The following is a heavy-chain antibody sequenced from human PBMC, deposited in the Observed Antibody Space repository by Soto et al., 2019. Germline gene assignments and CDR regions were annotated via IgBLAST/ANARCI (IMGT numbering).Heavy chain of an antibody. CDR3: ARSQGSSTSLEIYYYYYYGMDV. CDR1: GGTFSSYA. CDR2: IIPISDTT. J-gene: IGHJ6*02. V-gene: IGHV1-69*01. Sequence: QVQLVQSGAEVKKPGSSVKVSCKASGGTFSSYAISWERQAPGQGLEWMGGIIPISDTTNYAQKFQGRVTITADESTSTAYMELSSQRSEDTAVYYCARSQGSSTSLEIYYYYYYGMDVWGQGTTVTVSS. D-gene: IGHD2-2*01.